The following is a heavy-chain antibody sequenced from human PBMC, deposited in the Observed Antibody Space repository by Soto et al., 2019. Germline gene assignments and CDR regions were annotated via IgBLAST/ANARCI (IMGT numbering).Heavy chain of an antibody. Sequence: ASETLSLTCAVYGGSFSGYYWSWIRQPPGKGLEWTGEINHSGSTNYNPSLKSRVTISVDTSKNQFSLKLSSVTAADTAVYYCARLYSGYDYSDYWGQGTLVTVSS. J-gene: IGHJ4*02. CDR3: ARLYSGYDYSDY. V-gene: IGHV4-34*01. CDR2: INHSGST. D-gene: IGHD5-12*01. CDR1: GGSFSGYY.